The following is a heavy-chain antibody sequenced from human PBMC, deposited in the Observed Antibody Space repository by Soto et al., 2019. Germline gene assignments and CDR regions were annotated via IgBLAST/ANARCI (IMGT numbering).Heavy chain of an antibody. J-gene: IGHJ4*02. CDR3: AREGYFDSHDRCFDF. V-gene: IGHV3-21*06. D-gene: IGHD3-22*01. CDR2: ITSAGSFT. CDR1: GFAFSTYT. Sequence: GSLRLSCVASGFAFSTYTMSWVRQAPGRGLEWVSSITSAGSFTYYADSVRGQFTISRDNAGNSLYLEMNSLSAVDTGVYYCAREGYFDSHDRCFDFWGQGTLVTVSS.